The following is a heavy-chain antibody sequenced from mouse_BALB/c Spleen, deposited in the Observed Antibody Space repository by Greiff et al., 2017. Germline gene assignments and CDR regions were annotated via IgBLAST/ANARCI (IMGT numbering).Heavy chain of an antibody. V-gene: IGHV1-7*01. CDR3: ARTPTTVVFDY. Sequence: QVQLKQSGAELAKPGASVKMSCKASGYTFTSYWMHWVKQRPGQGLEWIGYINPSTGYTEYNQKFKDKATLTADKSSSTAYMQLSSLTSEDSAVYYCARTPTTVVFDYWGQGTTLTVSS. CDR1: GYTFTSYW. CDR2: INPSTGYT. J-gene: IGHJ2*01. D-gene: IGHD1-1*01.